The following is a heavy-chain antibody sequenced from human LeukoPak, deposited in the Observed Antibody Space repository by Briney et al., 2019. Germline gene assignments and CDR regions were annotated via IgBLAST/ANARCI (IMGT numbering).Heavy chain of an antibody. CDR1: GGSFSSYV. J-gene: IGHJ3*02. V-gene: IGHV1-69*04. CDR2: ITPVLRVS. Sequence: SVKVSCKASGGSFSSYVITWVRQAPGQGLEWMGRITPVLRVSNFAQKFQGRVTITAEKSTNTAHMELSRLESGDTAVYYCTREGVYAPDPSSYHRDAFDIWGQGTEVIVSS. CDR3: TREGVYAPDPSSYHRDAFDI. D-gene: IGHD3-16*02.